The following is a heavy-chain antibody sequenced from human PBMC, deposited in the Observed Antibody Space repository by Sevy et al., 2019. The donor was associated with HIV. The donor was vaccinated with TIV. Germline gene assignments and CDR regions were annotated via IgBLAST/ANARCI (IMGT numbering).Heavy chain of an antibody. Sequence: GGSLRLSCAASGFTFSSYAMHWVRQALGKGLEWVAVISYDGSNKYYADSVKGRFTISRDNSKNTLYLQMNSLRAEDTAVYYCARDRVGSGSYNYYFDYWGQGTLVTVSS. J-gene: IGHJ4*02. CDR3: ARDRVGSGSYNYYFDY. CDR2: ISYDGSNK. V-gene: IGHV3-30*04. D-gene: IGHD1-26*01. CDR1: GFTFSSYA.